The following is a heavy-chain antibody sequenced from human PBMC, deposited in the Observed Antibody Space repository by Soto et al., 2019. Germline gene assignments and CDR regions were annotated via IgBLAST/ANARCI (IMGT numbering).Heavy chain of an antibody. J-gene: IGHJ5*02. V-gene: IGHV5-10-1*01. CDR3: TRDASRDSSARGWFDP. CDR1: GYTFSNYW. CDR2: IHPSDSHT. D-gene: IGHD6-13*01. Sequence: GESLKISCKGSGYTFSNYWITWVRQMPGKGLEWLGRIHPSDSHTNYSPSFQGHVTISVDNAKNSLHLQMNSLRAEDTAVYYCTRDASRDSSARGWFDPWGPGTLVTVSS.